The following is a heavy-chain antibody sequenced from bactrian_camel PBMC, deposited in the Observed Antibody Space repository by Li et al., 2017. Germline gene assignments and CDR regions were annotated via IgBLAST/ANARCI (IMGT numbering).Heavy chain of an antibody. D-gene: IGHD5*01. V-gene: IGHV3S1*01. CDR2: IYTGDGTT. CDR1: GFLSNRHY. CDR3: VKDTDTFGLGIRLGS. Sequence: HVQLVESGGGLVQPGGSLRLSCAASGFLSNRHYLSWVRRAPGKGLEWVSSIYTGDGTTNSADSMKGRFTISRDNTKNMLYLQMISLKTEDTAMYYCVKDTDTFGLGIRLGSWGQGTQVTVS. J-gene: IGHJ4*01.